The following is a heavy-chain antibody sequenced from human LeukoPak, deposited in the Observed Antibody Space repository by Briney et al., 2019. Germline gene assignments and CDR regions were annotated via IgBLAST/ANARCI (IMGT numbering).Heavy chain of an antibody. V-gene: IGHV3-30*02. Sequence: GGSLRLSCAASGFTFSSYGMHWVRQAPGKGLEWVAFIRYDGSNKYYADSVKGRFTISRDNSKNTLYLQMNSLRAEDTAVYYCAKQYCSGGSCYSGDYFDYWGQGTLVTVSS. CDR3: AKQYCSGGSCYSGDYFDY. CDR1: GFTFSSYG. CDR2: IRYDGSNK. D-gene: IGHD2-15*01. J-gene: IGHJ4*02.